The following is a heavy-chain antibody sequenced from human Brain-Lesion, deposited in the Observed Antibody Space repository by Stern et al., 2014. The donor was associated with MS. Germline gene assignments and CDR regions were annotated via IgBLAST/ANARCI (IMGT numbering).Heavy chain of an antibody. D-gene: IGHD2-15*01. Sequence: VQLVESGPGLVKPSETLSLTCTVAGGSVSSTSYAWAWIRQPPGKGLEWIGTIYYSGNTYYSPSLKSRLTISLATSKNQFSLQRRSVTAADTAVYYCAGEEDIRYCSGGSCTGNWFDPWGQGTLVTVSS. V-gene: IGHV4-39*01. CDR1: GGSVSSTSYA. CDR2: IYYSGNT. CDR3: AGEEDIRYCSGGSCTGNWFDP. J-gene: IGHJ5*02.